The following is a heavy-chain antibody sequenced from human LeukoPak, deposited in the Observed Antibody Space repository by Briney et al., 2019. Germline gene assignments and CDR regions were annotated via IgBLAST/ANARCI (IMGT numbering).Heavy chain of an antibody. CDR3: ARAPPDYGDFDF. CDR2: ISGSGSAI. J-gene: IGHJ4*02. D-gene: IGHD4-17*01. V-gene: IGHV3-48*02. Sequence: GGSLRLSCAASGFTFSSYAMSWVRQAPGKGLEWVSYISGSGSAIYYADSVKGRFTISRDNAKNSLYLHLNSLRDEDTAVYYCARAPPDYGDFDFWGQGTLVTVSS. CDR1: GFTFSSYA.